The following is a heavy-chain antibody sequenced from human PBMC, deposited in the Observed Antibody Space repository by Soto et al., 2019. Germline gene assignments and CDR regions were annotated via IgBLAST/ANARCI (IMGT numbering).Heavy chain of an antibody. J-gene: IGHJ5*02. V-gene: IGHV4-4*02. CDR3: ARDLGMMVYGNWFDP. CDR2: VYHSVST. Sequence: SEILSLTCAVSGGSISSSNWWSWIRQPPGKGLEWIGEVYHSVSTNYNPSLKSRVTISVDTSKNQFSLKLSSVTAADTAVYYCARDLGMMVYGNWFDPWGQGTLVTVSS. D-gene: IGHD2-8*01. CDR1: GGSISSSNW.